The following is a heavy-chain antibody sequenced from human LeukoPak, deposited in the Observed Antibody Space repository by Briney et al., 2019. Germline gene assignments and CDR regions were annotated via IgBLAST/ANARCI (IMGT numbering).Heavy chain of an antibody. J-gene: IGHJ3*02. V-gene: IGHV3-21*01. CDR1: GFTFSSYS. CDR2: ISSSSSYI. D-gene: IGHD6-13*01. CDR3: ARGPGIAAAGPNDAFDI. Sequence: PGGSLRLSCAASGFTFSSYSMNWVRQAPGKGLEWVSSISSSSSYIYYADSVKGRFTISRDNAKNSLYLQMNSLRAEDTAVYYCARGPGIAAAGPNDAFDIWGQGTMVTVPS.